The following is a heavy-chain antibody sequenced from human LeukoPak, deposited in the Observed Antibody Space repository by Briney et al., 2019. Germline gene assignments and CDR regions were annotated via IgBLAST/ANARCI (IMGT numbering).Heavy chain of an antibody. Sequence: PGRSLRLSCAASGFSVGSNDINWVRQAPGKGLEWVSVIYSGGRTYYADSVKGRFTISRDSSENTLHLQINSLRAEDTAVYYCARGAGTSGGYWSSPPSHFDCWGQGTLVTVSS. J-gene: IGHJ4*02. CDR2: IYSGGRT. CDR1: GFSVGSND. CDR3: ARGAGTSGGYWSSPPSHFDC. V-gene: IGHV3-66*01. D-gene: IGHD1-26*01.